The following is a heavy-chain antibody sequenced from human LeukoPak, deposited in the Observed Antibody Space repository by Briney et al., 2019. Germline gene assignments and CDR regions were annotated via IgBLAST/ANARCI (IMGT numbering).Heavy chain of an antibody. CDR1: GFTFSSYA. CDR2: ISSSTSTI. V-gene: IGHV3-48*01. J-gene: IGHJ3*02. D-gene: IGHD3-16*01. CDR3: ARGGGSYGHDAFDI. Sequence: PPGGSLRLSCAASGFTFSSYAMNWVRQAPGKGLEWVSYISSSTSTIYYADSVKGRFTISRDNAKNSLYLQMNSLRAEDTAVYYCARGGGSYGHDAFDIWGQGTMVTVSS.